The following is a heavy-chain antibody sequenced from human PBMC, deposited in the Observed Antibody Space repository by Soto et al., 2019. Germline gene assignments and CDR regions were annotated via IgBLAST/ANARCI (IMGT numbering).Heavy chain of an antibody. D-gene: IGHD6-13*01. CDR3: AHINSSNWYVIQD. V-gene: IGHV2-5*02. Sequence: QITLKESGPTLMKPTQTLTLTCSFSGFSLSTGGVGVGWIRQPPGKALEWLALIYWDDDKRYSPSLKSRLTNTKHTSQNQVVLTKPNMDPVDTATYYCAHINSSNWYVIQDWGQGTLVTASS. J-gene: IGHJ4*02. CDR1: GFSLSTGGVG. CDR2: IYWDDDK.